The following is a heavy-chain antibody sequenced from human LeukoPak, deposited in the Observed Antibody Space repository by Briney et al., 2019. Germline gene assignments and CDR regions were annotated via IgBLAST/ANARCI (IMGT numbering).Heavy chain of an antibody. Sequence: SETLSLTCAVYGGSFSGYYWSWIRHPPGKGLEWIGEINHSGSTNYNPSLKSRVTISVDTSKNQFSLKLSSVTAADTAVYYCARGPPYSNNVDYWGQGTLVTVSS. CDR3: ARGPPYSNNVDY. D-gene: IGHD4-11*01. CDR1: GGSFSGYY. J-gene: IGHJ4*02. V-gene: IGHV4-34*01. CDR2: INHSGST.